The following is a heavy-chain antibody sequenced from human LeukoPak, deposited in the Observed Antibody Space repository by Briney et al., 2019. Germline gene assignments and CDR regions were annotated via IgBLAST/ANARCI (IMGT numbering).Heavy chain of an antibody. D-gene: IGHD6-6*01. Sequence: GGSLRLSCAASGFTFNNYGMRWVRQAPGKGLEWVSLITASGETTYNVELMKGRFTVSRDNSKDTVYLQMKSLRAEDTALYYCAKDSSSTSRYHGMDVWGQGTTVTVSS. J-gene: IGHJ6*02. CDR3: AKDSSSTSRYHGMDV. CDR1: GFTFNNYG. CDR2: ITASGETT. V-gene: IGHV3-23*01.